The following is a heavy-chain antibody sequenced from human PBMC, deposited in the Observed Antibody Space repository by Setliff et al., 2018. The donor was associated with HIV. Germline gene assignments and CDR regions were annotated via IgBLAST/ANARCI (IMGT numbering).Heavy chain of an antibody. V-gene: IGHV4-39*07. CDR2: IYYSGNA. Sequence: PSETLSLTCTVSGGSISSNNYYWGWIRQSPGKGLEWFGSIYYSGNAYYNPSLKSRLTISMDTSKNQFSLKLNSVTAADTAVYYCAREDYYYYGMDVWGQGTTVTVSS. CDR3: AREDYYYYGMDV. J-gene: IGHJ6*02. CDR1: GGSISSNNYY.